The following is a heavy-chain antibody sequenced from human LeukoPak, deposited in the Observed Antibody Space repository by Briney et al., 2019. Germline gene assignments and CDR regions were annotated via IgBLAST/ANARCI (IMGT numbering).Heavy chain of an antibody. CDR3: ARDQGAWGYGYNFDY. CDR2: FSVRYNVI. V-gene: IGHV3-48*01. CDR1: GFSLTNFD. J-gene: IGHJ4*02. Sequence: GGSLRLSCAASGFSLTNFDMNWIRQAPGKGLEWVSFFSVRYNVIYYADSVKGRFTVSRDEAKNSLYLQMNSLRAEDTAVYYCARDQGAWGYGYNFDYWGQGTLVTVSS. D-gene: IGHD3-16*01.